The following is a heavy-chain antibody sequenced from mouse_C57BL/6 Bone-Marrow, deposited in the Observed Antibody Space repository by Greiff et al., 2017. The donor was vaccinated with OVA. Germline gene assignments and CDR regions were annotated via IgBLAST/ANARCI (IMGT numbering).Heavy chain of an antibody. Sequence: EVKLMESGGGLVKPGGSLKLSCAASGFTFSDYGMHWVRQAPEKGLEWVAYISSGSSTIYYADTVKGRFTISRDNATNTLFLQVTSLRSEDTAMYYCVYYPFAYWGQGTLVTVSA. CDR3: VYYPFAY. D-gene: IGHD1-1*02. CDR2: ISSGSSTI. J-gene: IGHJ3*01. V-gene: IGHV5-17*01. CDR1: GFTFSDYG.